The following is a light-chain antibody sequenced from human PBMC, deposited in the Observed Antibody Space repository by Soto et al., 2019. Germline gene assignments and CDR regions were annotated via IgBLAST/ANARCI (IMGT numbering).Light chain of an antibody. Sequence: IVLTQSPGTLSLSPGDRATLSCRASHSMSNSNLAWYQHKPGQAPRLLIYGASTRATGIPARFSGSGSGTDFTLTISSLEPEDFAVYYCQQRSNWPTFGQGTKVAIK. CDR3: QQRSNWPT. J-gene: IGKJ1*01. CDR1: HSMSNSN. V-gene: IGKV3D-20*02. CDR2: GAS.